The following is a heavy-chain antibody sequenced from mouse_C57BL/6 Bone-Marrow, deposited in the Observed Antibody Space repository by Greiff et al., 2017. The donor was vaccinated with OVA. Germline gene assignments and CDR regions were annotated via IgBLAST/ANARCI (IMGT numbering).Heavy chain of an antibody. V-gene: IGHV1-62-2*01. J-gene: IGHJ1*03. CDR3: ARHPPGPNWYFDV. CDR2: FYPGSGSI. Sequence: VQLQQSGAELVKPGASVKLSCKASGYTFTEYTIHWVKQRSGQGLEWIGWFYPGSGSIKYNEKFKDKATLTAAKSSSHVYMELRKVTSEESAVYFGARHPPGPNWYFDVWGTGTTVTVSS. CDR1: GYTFTEYT.